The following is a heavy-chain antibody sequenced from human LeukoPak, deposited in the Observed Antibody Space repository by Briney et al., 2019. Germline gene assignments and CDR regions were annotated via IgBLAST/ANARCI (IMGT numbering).Heavy chain of an antibody. V-gene: IGHV4-30-2*01. CDR1: GGSISSGGYY. J-gene: IGHJ4*02. CDR3: ARRGYSSGWSLHDY. CDR2: IYHSGST. Sequence: SQTLSLTCTVSGGSISSGGYYWSWIRQPPGKGLEWIGYIYHSGSTYYNPSLKSRVTISVDRSKNQFSLKLSSVTAADTAVYYCARRGYSSGWSLHDYWGQGTLVTVSS. D-gene: IGHD6-19*01.